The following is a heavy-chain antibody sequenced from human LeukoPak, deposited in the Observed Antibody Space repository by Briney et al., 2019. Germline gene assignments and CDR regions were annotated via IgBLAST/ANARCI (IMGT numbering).Heavy chain of an antibody. CDR1: GYTFTGYY. V-gene: IGHV1-2*02. D-gene: IGHD5-24*01. CDR2: INPNSGGT. Sequence: GASVKVSCKASGYTFTGYYMHWMRQAPGQGLEWMGWINPNSGGTNYAQKFQGRVTMTRDTSISTAYMELSRLRSDDTAVYYCARVEADYYYYYGMDVWGQGTTVTVSS. J-gene: IGHJ6*02. CDR3: ARVEADYYYYYGMDV.